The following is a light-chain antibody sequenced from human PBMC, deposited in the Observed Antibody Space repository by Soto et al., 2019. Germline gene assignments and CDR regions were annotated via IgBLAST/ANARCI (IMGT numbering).Light chain of an antibody. CDR3: QQYGSTPLT. V-gene: IGKV3-20*01. Sequence: EIVLTQSPGTLSLSPGERATLSCSASQSVSSSFLAWYQQKPGQAPRLLIYAASSRAAGIPDRFRGSGSGTDFTRTMSRLEPEDFAVDHCQQYGSTPLTFGGGTKVEIK. J-gene: IGKJ4*01. CDR2: AAS. CDR1: QSVSSSF.